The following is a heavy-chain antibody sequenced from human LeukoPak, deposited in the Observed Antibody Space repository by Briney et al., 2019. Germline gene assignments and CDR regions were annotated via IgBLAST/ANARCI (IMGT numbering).Heavy chain of an antibody. CDR1: GYTFTSYG. J-gene: IGHJ4*02. V-gene: IGHV1-18*01. CDR3: ARDSEYYDSSGYYGGY. CDR2: ISAYNGNT. Sequence: ASVKVSCKASGYTFTSYGISWVRQAPGQGLEWMGWISAYNGNTNYAQKLQGRVTMTTDTSTSTAYMELSSLRSEDTAVYYCARDSEYYDSSGYYGGYWGQGTLVTVSS. D-gene: IGHD3-22*01.